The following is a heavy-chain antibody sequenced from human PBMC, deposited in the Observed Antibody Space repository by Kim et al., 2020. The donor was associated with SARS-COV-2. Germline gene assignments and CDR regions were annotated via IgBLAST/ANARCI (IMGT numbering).Heavy chain of an antibody. CDR1: GYTFTSYY. CDR2: INPSGGST. J-gene: IGHJ3*02. D-gene: IGHD3-3*01. V-gene: IGHV1-46*01. CDR3: ARGQVYDFWSGYYTSAFDI. Sequence: ASVKVSCKASGYTFTSYYMHWVRQAPGQGLEWMGIINPSGGSTSYAQKFQGRVTMTRDTSTSTVYMELSSLRSEDTAVYYCARGQVYDFWSGYYTSAFDIWGQGTMVTVSS.